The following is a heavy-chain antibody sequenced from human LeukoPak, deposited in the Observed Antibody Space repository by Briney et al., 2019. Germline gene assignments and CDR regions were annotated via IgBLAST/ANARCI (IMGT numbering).Heavy chain of an antibody. J-gene: IGHJ6*03. CDR2: IYHSGST. Sequence: TWVRQAPGKGLEWIGEIYHSGSTNYNPSLKSRVTISVDKSKNQFSLKLSSVTAADTAVYYCARGSYSSSRYYYYMDVWGKGTTVTVSS. D-gene: IGHD6-6*01. CDR3: ARGSYSSSRYYYYMDV. V-gene: IGHV4/OR15-8*01.